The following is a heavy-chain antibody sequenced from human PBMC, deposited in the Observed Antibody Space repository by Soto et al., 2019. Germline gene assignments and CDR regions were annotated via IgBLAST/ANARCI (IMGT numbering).Heavy chain of an antibody. Sequence: GGSLRLSCAASGFTFSNYAMSWVRQAPGKGLEWVSSITGSGDYTYYADSVKGRFTISRDNSKNTLYLQMNSLRAEDTAIYYCAKARYYDSTGYLYYFDYWGQGTLVTVSS. CDR3: AKARYYDSTGYLYYFDY. CDR2: ITGSGDYT. CDR1: GFTFSNYA. D-gene: IGHD3-22*01. V-gene: IGHV3-23*01. J-gene: IGHJ4*02.